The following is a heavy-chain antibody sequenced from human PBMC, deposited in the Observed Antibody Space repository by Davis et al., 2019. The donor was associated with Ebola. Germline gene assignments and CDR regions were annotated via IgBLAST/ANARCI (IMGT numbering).Heavy chain of an antibody. J-gene: IGHJ4*02. V-gene: IGHV4-30-4*07. CDR2: TYYSGST. CDR3: ARVASYGDYFDY. D-gene: IGHD5-18*01. CDR1: GGFTSSGGYS. Sequence: SETLSLTCAVSGGFTSSGGYSWSWIRQPPGKGLEWIGYTYYSGSTHYNPSLKSRVTISGDTSRNQFSLKLSSVTAADTAVYYCARVASYGDYFDYWGLGTLVTVSS.